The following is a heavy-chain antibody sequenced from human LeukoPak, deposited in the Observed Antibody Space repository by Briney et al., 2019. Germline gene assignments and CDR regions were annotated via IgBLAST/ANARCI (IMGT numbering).Heavy chain of an antibody. Sequence: SQTLSLTCAVSGGSISSGGYSWSWIRQPPGKGLEWIGYIYHSGSTYYNPSLKSRVTISADRSKNQFSLKLSSVTAADTAVYYCARGAYYYYYGMDVWGQGTTVTVSS. CDR3: ARGAYYYYYGMDV. CDR2: IYHSGST. CDR1: GGSISSGGYS. J-gene: IGHJ6*02. V-gene: IGHV4-30-2*01.